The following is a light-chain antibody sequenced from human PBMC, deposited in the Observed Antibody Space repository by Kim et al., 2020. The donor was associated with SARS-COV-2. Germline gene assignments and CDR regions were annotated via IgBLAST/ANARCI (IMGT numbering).Light chain of an antibody. CDR1: QSGSGSY. CDR2: DAS. Sequence: AERATLSCAAIQSGSGSYLAWYQQTPGLAPRLLIYDASSRATGIPDRFSGSGSGTDFTLTISRLEPEDFAVYYCQQYGSSPPSITFGQGTRLEIK. J-gene: IGKJ5*01. V-gene: IGKV3D-20*01. CDR3: QQYGSSPPSIT.